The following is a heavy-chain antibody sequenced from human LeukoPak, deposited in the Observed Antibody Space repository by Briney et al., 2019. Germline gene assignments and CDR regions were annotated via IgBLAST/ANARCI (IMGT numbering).Heavy chain of an antibody. J-gene: IGHJ4*02. V-gene: IGHV3-23*01. CDR1: GFTFSNYV. D-gene: IGHD3-10*01. CDR2: ISNSGYGT. CDR3: AKDSGPGSYYPTGDEY. Sequence: GGSLTLSCAASGFTFSNYVMTWVRQAPEEGLKWVSSISNSGYGTYYADSVKGRFTISRDNSKNTLYLQMNSLRAEDTAIYYCAKDSGPGSYYPTGDEYWGQGTLVTVSS.